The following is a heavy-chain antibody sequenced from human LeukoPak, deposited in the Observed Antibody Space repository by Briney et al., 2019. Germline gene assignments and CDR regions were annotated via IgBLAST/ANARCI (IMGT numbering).Heavy chain of an antibody. V-gene: IGHV3-21*01. J-gene: IGHJ4*02. CDR3: ARVGEIQLWLLYYLDY. CDR1: GFTFSSYS. Sequence: GGSLRLSCAASGFTFSSYSMNWVRQAPGKGLEWVSSISSSSSSYIYYADSVKGRFTISRDNAKNSLYLQMNSLRAEDTAVYYCARVGEIQLWLLYYLDYWGQGTLVTVSS. D-gene: IGHD5-18*01. CDR2: ISSSSSSYI.